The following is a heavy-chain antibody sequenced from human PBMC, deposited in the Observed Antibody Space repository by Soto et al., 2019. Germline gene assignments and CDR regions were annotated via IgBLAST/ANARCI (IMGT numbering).Heavy chain of an antibody. CDR2: IYYSGST. J-gene: IGHJ4*02. CDR1: GGSISSYY. CDR3: ARNRLFDYFDY. Sequence: PSETLSLTCTVSGGSISSYYWSWIRQPPGKGLEWIGYIYYSGSTNYNPSLKSRVTISVDTSKNQFSLKLSSVTAADTAVYYCARNRLFDYFDYWGQGTLVTVS. V-gene: IGHV4-59*01. D-gene: IGHD3-16*01.